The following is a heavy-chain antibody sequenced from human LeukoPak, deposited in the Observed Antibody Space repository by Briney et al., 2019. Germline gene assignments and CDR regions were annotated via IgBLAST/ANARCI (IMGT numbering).Heavy chain of an antibody. CDR2: IYYSGST. CDR3: ASVYYYDSSGYYSYPFYFDY. D-gene: IGHD3-22*01. CDR1: GGSFSGYY. V-gene: IGHV4-39*01. J-gene: IGHJ4*02. Sequence: SETLSLTCAVYGGSFSGYYWGWIRQPPGKGLEWIGSIYYSGSTYYNPSLKSRVTISVDTSRNQFSLKLSSVTAADTAVYYCASVYYYDSSGYYSYPFYFDYWGQGTLVTVSS.